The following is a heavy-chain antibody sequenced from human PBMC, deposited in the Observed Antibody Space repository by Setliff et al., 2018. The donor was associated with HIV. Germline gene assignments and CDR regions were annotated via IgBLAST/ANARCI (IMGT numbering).Heavy chain of an antibody. Sequence: LRLACAASGFTFSTHGMHWVRQIPGKGLEWVSSISGPGDIIFFADSVKGRFTISRDNAVNSLYLQMDSLRVEDTAVYYCARDSGTTIGATGPGYWGQGTLVTVSS. CDR3: ARDSGTTIGATGPGY. D-gene: IGHD1-26*01. J-gene: IGHJ4*02. CDR1: GFTFSTHG. V-gene: IGHV3-48*04. CDR2: ISGPGDII.